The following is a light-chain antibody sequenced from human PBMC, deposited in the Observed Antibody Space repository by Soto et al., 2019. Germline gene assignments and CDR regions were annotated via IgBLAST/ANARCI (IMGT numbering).Light chain of an antibody. Sequence: DIVMTQSTDSLAVSLGERATINCKSSQSVLYSSNNKNYLAWYQQKPGQPPKLLIYCASTRESGVPDRFSGSGSGTDFTLTISSLQAEDVAVYYCQQYYSTPITFGQGTRLESK. CDR2: CAS. V-gene: IGKV4-1*01. CDR1: QSVLYSSNNKNY. J-gene: IGKJ5*01. CDR3: QQYYSTPIT.